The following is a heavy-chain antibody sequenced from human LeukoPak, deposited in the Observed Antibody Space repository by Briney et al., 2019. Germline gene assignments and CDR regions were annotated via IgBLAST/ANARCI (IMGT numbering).Heavy chain of an antibody. J-gene: IGHJ4*02. CDR3: ARRWCSSTSCQFDY. CDR2: IKPSDGST. V-gene: IGHV1-46*01. Sequence: ASVKVSCEASGYTFTSYYMHWVRQAPGQGLEWMGIIKPSDGSTSYAQNFQGRVTMTRDTSTSTVYMELSSLRSDDTAVYYCARRWCSSTSCQFDYWGQGTLVTVSS. D-gene: IGHD2-2*01. CDR1: GYTFTSYY.